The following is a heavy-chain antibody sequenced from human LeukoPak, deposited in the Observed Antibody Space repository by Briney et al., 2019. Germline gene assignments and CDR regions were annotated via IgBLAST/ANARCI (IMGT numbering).Heavy chain of an antibody. CDR3: ARDQVVVVPAAMNWFGP. CDR1: GYTFTGYY. J-gene: IGHJ5*02. Sequence: ASVKVSCKASGYTFTGYYMHWVRQAPGQGLEWMGWINPNSGGTNYAQKFQGRVTMTRDTSISTAYMELSRLRSDDTAVYYCARDQVVVVPAAMNWFGPWGQGTLVTVSS. CDR2: INPNSGGT. D-gene: IGHD2-2*01. V-gene: IGHV1-2*02.